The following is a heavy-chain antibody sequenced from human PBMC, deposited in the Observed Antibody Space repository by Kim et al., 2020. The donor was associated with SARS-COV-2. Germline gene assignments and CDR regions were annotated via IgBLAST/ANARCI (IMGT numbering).Heavy chain of an antibody. CDR1: GYSFTGYW. CDR3: ARRLGWMYINNGWHFDY. V-gene: IGHV5-51*01. CDR2: IYPGDSDT. Sequence: GESLKISCKVSGYSFTGYWIGWVRQMPGKGLEWIGIIYPGDSDTRYSPSFQGQVTISVDRSINTAYLQWNSLEASDTAIYYCARRLGWMYINNGWHFDYWGQGTLVTVSS. D-gene: IGHD1-1*01. J-gene: IGHJ4*02.